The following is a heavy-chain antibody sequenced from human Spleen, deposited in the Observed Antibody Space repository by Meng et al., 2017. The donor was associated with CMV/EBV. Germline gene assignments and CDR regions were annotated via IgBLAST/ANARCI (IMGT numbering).Heavy chain of an antibody. D-gene: IGHD6-19*01. V-gene: IGHV1-69*10. CDR1: GGTFRSYA. Sequence: CKASGGTFRSYAISWVRQAPGQGIEWMGGFIPLLDVANYAQKFQGRVTITAHKSTRTAYMDLSSLRSEDTAVYYCVNSLSSGRTFDYWGQGTLVTVSS. CDR3: VNSLSSGRTFDY. J-gene: IGHJ4*02. CDR2: FIPLLDVA.